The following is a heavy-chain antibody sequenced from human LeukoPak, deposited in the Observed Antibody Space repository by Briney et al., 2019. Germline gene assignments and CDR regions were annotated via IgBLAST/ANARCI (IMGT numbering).Heavy chain of an antibody. CDR2: INHSGST. CDR3: ARRSYYGSGSYNY. D-gene: IGHD3-10*01. CDR1: GGSISSSSYY. J-gene: IGHJ4*02. Sequence: PSETLSLTCTVSGGSISSSSYYWSWIRQPPGKGLEWIGEINHSGSTNYNPSLKSRVTISVDTSKNQFSLKLSSVTAADTAVYYRARRSYYGSGSYNYWGQGTLVTVSS. V-gene: IGHV4-39*07.